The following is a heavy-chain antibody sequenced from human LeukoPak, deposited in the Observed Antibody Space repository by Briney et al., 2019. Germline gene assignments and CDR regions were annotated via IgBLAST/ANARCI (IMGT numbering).Heavy chain of an antibody. J-gene: IGHJ6*03. D-gene: IGHD3-10*01. CDR1: GYTFTGYC. CDR3: ARDLPFKAGFDEFTHYYMDV. Sequence: GASVKVSCKASGYTFTGYCMHWVRQVPGQGLEWMGWINPNSGGTNYAQKFQGRVTMTRDMSTSTVYMELSSLRSDDTAVYYCARDLPFKAGFDEFTHYYMDVWGKGTTVTVSS. CDR2: INPNSGGT. V-gene: IGHV1-2*02.